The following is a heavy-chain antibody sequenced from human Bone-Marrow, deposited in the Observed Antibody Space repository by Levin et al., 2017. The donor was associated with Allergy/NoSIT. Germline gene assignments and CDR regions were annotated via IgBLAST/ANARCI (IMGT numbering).Heavy chain of an antibody. Sequence: PGGSLRLSCAASGFGYSNYAMSWVRQAPGKGLEWVSAVSGSGVRTDYAESVKGRFTISRDNSKNTVYLQMHSLRAEDTAVYYCAKIGNSGWRKAGPDYFDYWGQGSQVTVSS. V-gene: IGHV3-23*01. CDR1: GFGYSNYA. J-gene: IGHJ4*02. CDR2: VSGSGVRT. D-gene: IGHD6-19*01. CDR3: AKIGNSGWRKAGPDYFDY.